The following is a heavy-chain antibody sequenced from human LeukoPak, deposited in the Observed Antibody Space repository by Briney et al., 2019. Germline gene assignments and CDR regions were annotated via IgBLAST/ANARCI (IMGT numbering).Heavy chain of an antibody. CDR3: ARGVVPAAIGGYYFDY. V-gene: IGHV4-59*01. CDR2: IYYSGST. J-gene: IGHJ4*02. CDR1: GGSISSYY. D-gene: IGHD2-2*02. Sequence: ASETLSLTCTVSGGSISSYYWSWIRQPPGKGLEWIGYIYYSGSTNYNPSLKSRVTISVDTSKNQFSLKLSSVTAADTAVYYCARGVVPAAIGGYYFDYWGQGTLVTVSS.